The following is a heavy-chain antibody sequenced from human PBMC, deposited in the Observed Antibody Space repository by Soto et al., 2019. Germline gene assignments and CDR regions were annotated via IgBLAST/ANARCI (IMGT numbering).Heavy chain of an antibody. J-gene: IGHJ4*02. Sequence: GGSLRLSCAASRFNFKSYNMHWVRQAPGKGLEWVTVISYDGNIKYYADSVKGRFTSSRDNSKNTLYLQMNSLRTEDTAVYYCAKEGPITNWYFDYWGQGTLVTVSS. CDR1: RFNFKSYN. D-gene: IGHD1-1*01. CDR2: ISYDGNIK. CDR3: AKEGPITNWYFDY. V-gene: IGHV3-30*18.